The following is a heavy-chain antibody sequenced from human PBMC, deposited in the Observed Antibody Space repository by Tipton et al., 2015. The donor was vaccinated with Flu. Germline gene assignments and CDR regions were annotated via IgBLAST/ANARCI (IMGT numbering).Heavy chain of an antibody. J-gene: IGHJ4*02. D-gene: IGHD3-10*01. CDR1: GGSLSSYF. CDR3: ARSYNSGAGSYYGY. Sequence: TLSLTCTVSGGSLSSYFWSWIRQPAGKGLEWIGRIYPSGNTNYNPSLQSRVTMSVDTSRNQFSLSLTSVTAADAAIYYCARSYNSGAGSYYGYWGQGTLVAVSS. CDR2: IYPSGNT. V-gene: IGHV4-4*07.